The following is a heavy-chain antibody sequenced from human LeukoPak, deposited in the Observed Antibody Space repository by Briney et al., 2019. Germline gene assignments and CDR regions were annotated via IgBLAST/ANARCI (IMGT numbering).Heavy chain of an antibody. CDR2: ISYDGSNK. CDR1: GFTFSSYA. D-gene: IGHD5-24*01. CDR3: ARDRLGRDGYNPALDY. Sequence: PGGSLRLSCAASGFTFSSYAMHWVHQAPGKGLEWVAVISYDGSNKYYADSVKGRFTISRDNSKNTLYLQMNSLRAEDTAVYYCARDRLGRDGYNPALDYWGQGTLVTVSS. V-gene: IGHV3-30-3*01. J-gene: IGHJ4*02.